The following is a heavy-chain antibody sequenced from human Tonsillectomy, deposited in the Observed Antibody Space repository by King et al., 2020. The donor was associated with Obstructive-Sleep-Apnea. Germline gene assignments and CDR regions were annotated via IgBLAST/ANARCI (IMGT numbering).Heavy chain of an antibody. CDR1: GYSFTGYY. D-gene: IGHD2-15*01. J-gene: IGHJ6*02. CDR3: AKTFKAGYCSGGSCSPKDA. CDR2: INPNSGGT. Sequence: VQLVESGAEVKKPGASVKVSCKASGYSFTGYYIHWVRQAPGEGLEWVGWINPNSGGTNYAQKFQGRVTMTRDTSISTAYMELSRLRSDDTAVYYCAKTFKAGYCSGGSCSPKDAWGQGTTVTVSS. V-gene: IGHV1-2*02.